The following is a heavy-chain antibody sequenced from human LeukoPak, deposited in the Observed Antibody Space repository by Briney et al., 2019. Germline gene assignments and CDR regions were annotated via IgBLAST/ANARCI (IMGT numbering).Heavy chain of an antibody. CDR3: ASYCSSTSCYGY. D-gene: IGHD2-2*01. V-gene: IGHV4-39*01. CDR2: IIYSGST. J-gene: IGHJ4*02. CDR1: GGSINSGSYY. Sequence: SETLSLTCTVSGGSINSGSYYWGWIRQPPGKGLEWIGSIIYSGSTYDNPSLKSRVTISVDTSKNQFSLKLSSVTAADTAVYYCASYCSSTSCYGYWGQGTLVTVSS.